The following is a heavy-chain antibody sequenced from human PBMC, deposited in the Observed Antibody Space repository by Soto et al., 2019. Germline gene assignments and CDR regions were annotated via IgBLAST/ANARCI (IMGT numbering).Heavy chain of an antibody. CDR1: GGSISSSSYY. Sequence: SETLSLTCTVSGGSISSSSYYWGWIRQPPGQGLEWIGSIYYSGSTYYNPSLKSRVTISVDTSKNQFSLKLGSVTAADTAVYYCARDGTGSYYHDAFDIWGQGTMVTVSS. D-gene: IGHD3-10*01. J-gene: IGHJ3*02. CDR3: ARDGTGSYYHDAFDI. CDR2: IYYSGST. V-gene: IGHV4-39*07.